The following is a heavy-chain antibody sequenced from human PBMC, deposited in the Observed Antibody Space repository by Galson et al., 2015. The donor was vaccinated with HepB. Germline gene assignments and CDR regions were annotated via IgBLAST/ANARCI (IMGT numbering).Heavy chain of an antibody. CDR3: ARMVYGDAYYFDY. Sequence: TLSLTCTVSGGSISSGGYYWSWIRQHPGKGLEWIGYIYYSGSTYHNPSLMSRVTISVDTSKNQFSLKLSSVTAADTAVYYCARMVYGDAYYFDYWGQGTLVTVSS. CDR2: IYYSGST. J-gene: IGHJ4*02. D-gene: IGHD4-17*01. V-gene: IGHV4-31*03. CDR1: GGSISSGGYY.